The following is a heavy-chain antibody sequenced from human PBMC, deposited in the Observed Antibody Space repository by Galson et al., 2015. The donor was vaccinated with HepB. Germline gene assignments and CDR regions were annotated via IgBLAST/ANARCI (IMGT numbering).Heavy chain of an antibody. J-gene: IGHJ4*02. CDR3: AKVGYGWTDGYFVY. CDR2: ISGSGGST. Sequence: LRLSCAASGFTFSSYAMSWVRQAPGKGLEWVSAISGSGGSTYYADSVKGRFTISRDNSKNTLYLQMNSLRAEDTAVYYCAKVGYGWTDGYFVYWGQGTLVTVSS. CDR1: GFTFSSYA. V-gene: IGHV3-23*01. D-gene: IGHD5-18*01.